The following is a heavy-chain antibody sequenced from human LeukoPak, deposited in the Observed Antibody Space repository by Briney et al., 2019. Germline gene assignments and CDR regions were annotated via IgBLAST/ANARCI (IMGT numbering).Heavy chain of an antibody. D-gene: IGHD4-23*01. CDR3: ARTTLETQYFDR. V-gene: IGHV3-74*03. CDR2: LKNDGRGT. Sequence: GGSLTLSCAASGFNLSAYYMDCLRHGRGKGLVCVSGLKNDGRGTKYADSVKGRFTISRDDAKNILYLQMTSLTVEDAAVYYCARTTLETQYFDRWGQGTLVTVSS. CDR1: GFNLSAYY. J-gene: IGHJ4*02.